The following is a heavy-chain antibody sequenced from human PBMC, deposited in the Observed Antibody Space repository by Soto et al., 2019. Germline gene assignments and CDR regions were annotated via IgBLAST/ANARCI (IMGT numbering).Heavy chain of an antibody. Sequence: ASVKVSCKVSGGTFSSYAISWVRQAPGQGLEWMGGIIPIFGTANYAQKFQGRVTITADESTSTAYMELSSLRSEDTAVYYCARATAKGDYDFWSGYRANAFDIWGKGTMVTVSS. J-gene: IGHJ3*02. CDR1: GGTFSSYA. CDR3: ARATAKGDYDFWSGYRANAFDI. V-gene: IGHV1-69*13. D-gene: IGHD3-3*01. CDR2: IIPIFGTA.